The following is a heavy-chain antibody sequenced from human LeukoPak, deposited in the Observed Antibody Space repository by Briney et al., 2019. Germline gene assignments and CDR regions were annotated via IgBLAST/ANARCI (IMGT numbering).Heavy chain of an antibody. D-gene: IGHD3-22*01. J-gene: IGHJ6*03. Sequence: GGSLRLSCAASGFTFSNYAMSWVRQAPGKGLEWVSSISGSGGNTYYADSVKGRFTISRDNSKNTLYLQMNSLRAEDTAVYYCARVYYDSSGYYYGLYYYYYMDVWGKGTTVTISS. CDR3: ARVYYDSSGYYYGLYYYYYMDV. CDR1: GFTFSNYA. V-gene: IGHV3-23*01. CDR2: ISGSGGNT.